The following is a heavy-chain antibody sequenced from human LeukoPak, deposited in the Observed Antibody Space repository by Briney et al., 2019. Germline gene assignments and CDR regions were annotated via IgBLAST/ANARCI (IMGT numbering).Heavy chain of an antibody. D-gene: IGHD6-19*01. V-gene: IGHV4-59*08. Sequence: SETLSLTCTVSGGSTSSYYWSWIRQPPGKGLEWIGYIYYSGSTNYNPSLKSRLTISIDTSKNQFSLKLSSVTAADTAVYYCARQLRGEAVAGHLQPFDYWGQGTLVTVSS. J-gene: IGHJ4*02. CDR2: IYYSGST. CDR1: GGSTSSYY. CDR3: ARQLRGEAVAGHLQPFDY.